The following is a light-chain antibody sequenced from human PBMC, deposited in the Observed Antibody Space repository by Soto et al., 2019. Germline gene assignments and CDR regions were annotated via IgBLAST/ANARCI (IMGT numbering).Light chain of an antibody. V-gene: IGKV1-5*01. CDR1: RSISDW. CDR3: LQYSSHSWT. Sequence: DIRMTQSPSTLSASIGDRVTITFRASRSISDWLAWYQQKPGKAPELLIFDASSLKSGVPSRFSGSGSGTEFTLTISRLQPDDVATYHCLQYSSHSWTFGQGTKVDIK. CDR2: DAS. J-gene: IGKJ1*01.